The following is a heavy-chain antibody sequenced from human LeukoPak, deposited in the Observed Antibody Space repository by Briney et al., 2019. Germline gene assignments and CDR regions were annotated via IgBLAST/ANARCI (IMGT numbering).Heavy chain of an antibody. CDR2: IRYDGSYK. J-gene: IGHJ4*02. D-gene: IGHD6-13*01. CDR3: ARVRGASSSSWYFDY. V-gene: IGHV3-33*01. Sequence: GGSLRLSCAASGFTFTSYGMHWVRQAPGKGLEWVAIIRYDGSYKWYAESVKGRFTISRDTSKNTLYLQMNSLRAEDTAVYYCARVRGASSSSWYFDYWGQGTLVTVSS. CDR1: GFTFTSYG.